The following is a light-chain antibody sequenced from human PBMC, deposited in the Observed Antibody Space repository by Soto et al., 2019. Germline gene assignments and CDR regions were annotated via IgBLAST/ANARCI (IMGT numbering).Light chain of an antibody. CDR2: DVT. CDR1: SSDVGGFHS. J-gene: IGLJ1*01. Sequence: HSALTQPRSVSGSPGQSVTSSCTGASSDVGGFHSVSWYQQRPGEVPKLMIFDVTNRPSGVPDRFSGSKSGNTASLTISGLHPEDEADYYCCSYTGRHIYVFAIGTKVTVL. V-gene: IGLV2-11*01. CDR3: CSYTGRHIYV.